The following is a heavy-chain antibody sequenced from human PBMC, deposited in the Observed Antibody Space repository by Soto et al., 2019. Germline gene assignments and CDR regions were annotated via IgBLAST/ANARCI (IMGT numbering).Heavy chain of an antibody. CDR3: ARAGTGWYWFDP. D-gene: IGHD6-19*01. J-gene: IGHJ5*02. CDR1: GFTFSSYW. V-gene: IGHV3-74*01. Sequence: EVQLVESGGGLVQPGGSLRLSCAASGFTFSSYWMHWVRQVPGKGLVWVSRINYDGSTTTYADSVKGRFTISRDNARNTLYLQMNSLRAEDTAAYYCARAGTGWYWFDPWGQGTLVTVSS. CDR2: INYDGSTT.